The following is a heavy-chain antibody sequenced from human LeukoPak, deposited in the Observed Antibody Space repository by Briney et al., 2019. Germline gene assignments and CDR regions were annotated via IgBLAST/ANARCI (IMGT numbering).Heavy chain of an antibody. V-gene: IGHV4-31*03. J-gene: IGHJ5*02. CDR2: IYYSGST. CDR3: ARDLVRYDSSGYYEENWFDP. D-gene: IGHD3-22*01. CDR1: GGSISSGGYY. Sequence: SETLSLTGTVSGGSISSGGYYWSWIRQHPGKGLEWIGYIYYSGSTYYNPSLKSRVTISVDTSKNQFSLKLSSVTAADTAVYYCARDLVRYDSSGYYEENWFDPWGQGTLVTVSS.